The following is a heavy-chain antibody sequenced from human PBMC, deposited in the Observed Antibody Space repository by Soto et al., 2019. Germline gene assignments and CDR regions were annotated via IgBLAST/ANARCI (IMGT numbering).Heavy chain of an antibody. V-gene: IGHV3-23*01. CDR3: AKDSPSYTTSPFYFDS. J-gene: IGHJ4*02. CDR2: ITSNGGST. CDR1: GFDFNKYA. Sequence: GGSLRLSCAAFGFDFNKYAMTWVRQTPGKGLQWVSSITSNGGSTYYADSVKGRFTTSRDNSKNTLYLQMNSLRADDTAVFYCAKDSPSYTTSPFYFDSWGQGTLVTVSS. D-gene: IGHD2-2*02.